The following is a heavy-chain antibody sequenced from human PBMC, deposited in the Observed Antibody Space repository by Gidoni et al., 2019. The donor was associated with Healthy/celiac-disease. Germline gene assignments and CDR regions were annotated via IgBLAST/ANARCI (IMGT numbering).Heavy chain of an antibody. Sequence: QITLKESGPTLVKPTQTLPLTCTFSGFSLSTSGVGVGWIRQPPGKALEWLALIYWNDDKRYSPSLKSRLTITKDTSKNQVVLTMTNMDPVDTATYYCAHTIAYYDSSGYYPGLFDYWGQGTLVTVSS. CDR2: IYWNDDK. CDR3: AHTIAYYDSSGYYPGLFDY. J-gene: IGHJ4*02. CDR1: GFSLSTSGVG. D-gene: IGHD3-22*01. V-gene: IGHV2-5*01.